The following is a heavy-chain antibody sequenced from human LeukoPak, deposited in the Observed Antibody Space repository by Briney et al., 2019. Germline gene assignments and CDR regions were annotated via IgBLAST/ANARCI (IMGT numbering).Heavy chain of an antibody. CDR1: GLTGSHNY. Sequence: GGSLRLSCAASGLTGSHNYVGWVRQAPGKGLEWVSAIHTSGDTCYADSVKGRFTISRDTSKNTLYLQINSLRVEDTAVYYCIVFGDSNHWGQGTLVTVSS. V-gene: IGHV3-53*01. CDR2: IHTSGDT. D-gene: IGHD4-17*01. J-gene: IGHJ5*02. CDR3: IVFGDSNH.